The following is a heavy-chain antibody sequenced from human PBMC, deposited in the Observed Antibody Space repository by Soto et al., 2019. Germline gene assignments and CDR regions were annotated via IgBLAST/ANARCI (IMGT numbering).Heavy chain of an antibody. D-gene: IGHD5-12*01. Sequence: ASVKVSCKASGYSFTGFYIHWVRQAPGQGLEWMGWVNPNSGGAHYAQKFQGRVTMTRDTSVTSAYMEVTRLRSDDTAVYYCARANSGDDDEFDYWGQGTTVTVS. J-gene: IGHJ4*02. CDR3: ARANSGDDDEFDY. CDR1: GYSFTGFY. V-gene: IGHV1-2*02. CDR2: VNPNSGGA.